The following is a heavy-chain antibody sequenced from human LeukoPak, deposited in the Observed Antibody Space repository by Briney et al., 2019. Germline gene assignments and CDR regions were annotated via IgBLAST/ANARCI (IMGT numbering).Heavy chain of an antibody. CDR3: AIDSMAQAYVWGSYRYPRMDV. D-gene: IGHD3-16*02. CDR2: ISYDGSNK. V-gene: IGHV3-30*01. Sequence: GGSLRLSCAASGFTFSSYAMHWIRQAPGKGLEWVAVISYDGSNKYYADSVKGRFTISRDNSKNTLYLQMNSLRAEDTAVYYCAIDSMAQAYVWGSYRYPRMDVWGQGTTVTVSS. CDR1: GFTFSSYA. J-gene: IGHJ6*02.